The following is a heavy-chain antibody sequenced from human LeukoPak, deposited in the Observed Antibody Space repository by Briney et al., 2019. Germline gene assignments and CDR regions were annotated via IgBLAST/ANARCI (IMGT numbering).Heavy chain of an antibody. J-gene: IGHJ4*02. CDR1: GFTFDDYG. CDR3: AKGFVEPRPHYFDY. D-gene: IGHD6-6*01. Sequence: GGSLRLSCAASGFTFDDYGMSWVRQAPGKGLEWVSAISGSGGSTYYADSVKGRFTISRDNSKNTLYLQMNSLSVDDTGIYYCAKGFVEPRPHYFDYWGQGTLVTVSS. V-gene: IGHV3-23*01. CDR2: ISGSGGST.